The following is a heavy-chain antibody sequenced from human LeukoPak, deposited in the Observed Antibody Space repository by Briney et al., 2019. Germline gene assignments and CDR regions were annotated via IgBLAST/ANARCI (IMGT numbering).Heavy chain of an antibody. CDR2: ISYDGSNK. V-gene: IGHV3-30*03. D-gene: IGHD6-19*01. CDR1: GFTVSSYG. CDR3: AREYSSGWYYFDY. J-gene: IGHJ4*02. Sequence: GGSLRLSCAASGFTVSSYGMHGVRQAPGKALEGGAVISYDGSNKYYADSVKGRFTISRDNSKNTLYLQMNSLRGEDTAVYYCAREYSSGWYYFDYWGQGTLVTVSS.